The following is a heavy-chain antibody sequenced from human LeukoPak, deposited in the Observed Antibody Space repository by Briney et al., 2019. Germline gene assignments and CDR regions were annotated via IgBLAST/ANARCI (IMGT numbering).Heavy chain of an antibody. V-gene: IGHV1-2*02. CDR3: ARDLGYYDRLDQFDC. D-gene: IGHD3-22*01. CDR1: GYTFTGYY. J-gene: IGHJ4*02. CDR2: INPNSGGT. Sequence: ASVKVSCKASGYTFTGYYIHWVRQAPGQGLEWMGWINPNSGGTNSAQQFQGRVTLTRDTSISTAYMELGRLRSDDTAVYYCARDLGYYDRLDQFDCWGQGTLVTVFS.